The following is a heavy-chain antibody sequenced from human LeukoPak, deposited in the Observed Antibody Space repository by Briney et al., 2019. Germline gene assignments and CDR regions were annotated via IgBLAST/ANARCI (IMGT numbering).Heavy chain of an antibody. CDR1: GGSISSGGYY. CDR3: ARVPVGYDLLTGYYDGDY. V-gene: IGHV4-31*03. J-gene: IGHJ4*02. D-gene: IGHD3-9*01. CDR2: IYYSGST. Sequence: PSETLSLTCTVSGGSISSGGYYWTWIRQHPGKGLEWIGYIYYSGSTYYNPSLKSRVTISVDTSENQISLKLSSVTAADTAVYYCARVPVGYDLLTGYYDGDYWGQGTLVTVSS.